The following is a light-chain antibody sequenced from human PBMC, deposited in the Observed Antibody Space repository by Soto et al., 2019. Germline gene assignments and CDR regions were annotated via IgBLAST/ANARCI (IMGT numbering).Light chain of an antibody. V-gene: IGLV2-18*01. CDR2: EVS. CDR1: STDFVSYNR. CDR3: SLYTSENAYV. Sequence: QSVLTQPPSVSGSPGQSVTISCTGTSTDFVSYNRVSWYQQPPGTAPKLMIYEVSKRPSGVPDRFSGSKSGNTASLTISGLQAADEADYDCSLYTSENAYVFGTGTKVTVL. J-gene: IGLJ1*01.